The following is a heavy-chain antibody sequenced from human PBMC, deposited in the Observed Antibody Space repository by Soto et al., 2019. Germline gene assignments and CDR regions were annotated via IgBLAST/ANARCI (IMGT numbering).Heavy chain of an antibody. V-gene: IGHV5-51*01. J-gene: IGHJ4*02. CDR2: IYPGDATT. CDR1: GYRFSSFW. CDR3: ARHIGAYYDNRVFDY. Sequence: GESLKISCKISGYRFSSFWIAWVRQKPGKGLEWMGIIYPGDATTIYSPSFQGRLTISVDMSISTAHLQWYDLKASDSAMYYCARHIGAYYDNRVFDYWSQGTLVTVSS. D-gene: IGHD3-22*01.